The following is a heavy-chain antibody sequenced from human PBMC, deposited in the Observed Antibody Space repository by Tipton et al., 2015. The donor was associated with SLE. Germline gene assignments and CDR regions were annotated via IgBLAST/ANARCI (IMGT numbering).Heavy chain of an antibody. CDR2: VHYSGSA. CDR3: GRFGLRGGLDY. J-gene: IGHJ4*02. CDR1: GGSISPHY. Sequence: TLSLTCTVSGGSISPHYWAWMRQPPGKGLEWIGFVHYSGSASYNPSLRSRVTISVDTSKNQFYLKLSSVTAADTAVYYCGRFGLRGGLDYWGQGALVTVSS. D-gene: IGHD3-10*01. V-gene: IGHV4-59*08.